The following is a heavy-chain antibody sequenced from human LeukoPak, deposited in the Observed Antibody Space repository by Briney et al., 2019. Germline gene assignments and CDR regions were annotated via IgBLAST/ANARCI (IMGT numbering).Heavy chain of an antibody. D-gene: IGHD3-10*01. CDR1: GGSISSYY. CDR3: ARAPRDYGSGSYLYYYFDY. CDR2: IYYSGST. Sequence: PSETLSLTCTVSGGSISSYYWSWIRQPPGKGLEWIGYIYYSGSTNYNPSLKSRVTISVDTSKNQSSLKLSSVTAADTAVYYCARAPRDYGSGSYLYYYFDYWGQGTLVTVSS. V-gene: IGHV4-59*01. J-gene: IGHJ4*02.